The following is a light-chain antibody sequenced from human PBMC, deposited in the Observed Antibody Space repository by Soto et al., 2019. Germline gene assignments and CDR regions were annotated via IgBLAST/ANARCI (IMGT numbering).Light chain of an antibody. CDR1: SSNIGSNA. V-gene: IGLV1-44*01. CDR2: TNN. CDR3: AAWDDSLKGPV. Sequence: QSVLTQPPSASGTPGQRVTISCSGGSSNIGSNAVHWYQQLPGTAPKLLIYTNNQRPSGVPDRFSGSKSGTSACLAISGLQAEDEADYYCAAWDDSLKGPVFGGGTKVTVL. J-gene: IGLJ3*02.